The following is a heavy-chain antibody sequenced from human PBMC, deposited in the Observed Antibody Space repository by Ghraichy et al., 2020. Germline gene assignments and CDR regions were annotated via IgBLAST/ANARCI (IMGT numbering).Heavy chain of an antibody. Sequence: SQTLSLTCTVSGGSISSGSYYWSWIRQPAGKGLEWIGRIYTSGSTNYNPSLKSRVTISVDTSKNQFSLKLSPVTAADTAVYYCARGLSGYSGYDELSYYYNMDVWGKGTTVTVSS. CDR3: ARGLSGYSGYDELSYYYNMDV. D-gene: IGHD5-12*01. J-gene: IGHJ6*03. CDR2: IYTSGST. V-gene: IGHV4-61*02. CDR1: GGSISSGSYY.